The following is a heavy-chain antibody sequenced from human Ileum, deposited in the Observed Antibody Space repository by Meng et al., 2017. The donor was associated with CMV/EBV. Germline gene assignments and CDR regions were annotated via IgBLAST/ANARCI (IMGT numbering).Heavy chain of an antibody. V-gene: IGHV1-18*01. CDR2: ISAYNGNT. D-gene: IGHD3-22*01. CDR1: FTSYG. J-gene: IGHJ4*02. CDR3: AREGRDYYDSSGYYSGFDY. Sequence: FTSYGISWVRQAPGQGLEWMGWISAYNGNTNYAQKLQGRVTMTTDTSTSTAYMELRSLRSDDTAVYYCAREGRDYYDSSGYYSGFDYWGQGTLVTVSS.